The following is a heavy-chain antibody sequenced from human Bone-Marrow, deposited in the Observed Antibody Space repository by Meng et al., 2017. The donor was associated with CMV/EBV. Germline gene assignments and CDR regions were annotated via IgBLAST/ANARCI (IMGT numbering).Heavy chain of an antibody. V-gene: IGHV4-34*01. J-gene: IGHJ3*02. CDR1: GGSFSGYY. CDR2: INHSGST. Sequence: SETLSLTCAVYGGSFSGYYWSWIRQPPGKGLEWIGEINHSGSTNYNPSLKSRVTISVDTSKNQFSLKLSSVTAADTAVYYCARWGPYYGSGMNAFDICGQGTMVTASS. CDR3: ARWGPYYGSGMNAFDI. D-gene: IGHD3-10*01.